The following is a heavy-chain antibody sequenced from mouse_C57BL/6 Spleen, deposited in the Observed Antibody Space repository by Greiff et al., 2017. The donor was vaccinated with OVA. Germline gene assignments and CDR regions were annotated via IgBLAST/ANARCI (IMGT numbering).Heavy chain of an antibody. J-gene: IGHJ2*01. CDR1: GYTFTDYE. Sequence: VQLQESGAELVRPGASVTLSCKASGYTFTDYEMHWVKQTPVHGLEWIGAIDPETGGTAYNQKFKGKAILTADKSSSTAYMELRSLTSEDSAVYYCTRILLLFDYWGQGTTLTGSS. CDR3: TRILLLFDY. CDR2: IDPETGGT. D-gene: IGHD2-10*01. V-gene: IGHV1-15*01.